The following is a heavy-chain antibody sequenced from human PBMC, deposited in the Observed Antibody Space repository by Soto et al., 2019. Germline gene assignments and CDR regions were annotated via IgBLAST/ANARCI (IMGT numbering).Heavy chain of an antibody. CDR3: ARQNSYGYYYYGMDV. D-gene: IGHD5-18*01. J-gene: IGHJ6*02. CDR1: GYSFANYW. CDR2: IYPSDSDT. V-gene: IGHV5-51*01. Sequence: GESLKISCKGSGYSFANYWIAWVRQMPGKGLEWMGIIYPSDSDTRYSSSFQGQVTISADKSISTAFLQWSSLKASDTAIYYCARQNSYGYYYYGMDVWGQGTPVTV.